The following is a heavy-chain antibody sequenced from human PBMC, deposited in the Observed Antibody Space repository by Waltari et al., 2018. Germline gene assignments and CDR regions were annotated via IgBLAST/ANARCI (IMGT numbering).Heavy chain of an antibody. V-gene: IGHV4-34*02. J-gene: IGHJ6*03. CDR1: GGSLSGYH. Sequence: QVQLQQWGAGLLKPSETLSLTCDVSGGSLSGYHWTRIRQPPGKGLEWIGEINDSGRTTYNPSLESRVTVSIDTANNQFSLRVMSVTAADTAVYYCARVFGYYYYYMDVWGKGTTVTISS. CDR2: INDSGRT. D-gene: IGHD3-3*01. CDR3: ARVFGYYYYYMDV.